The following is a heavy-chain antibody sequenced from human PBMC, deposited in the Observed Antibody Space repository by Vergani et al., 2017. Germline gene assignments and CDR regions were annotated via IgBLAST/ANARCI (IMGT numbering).Heavy chain of an antibody. Sequence: QVQLVESGGGVVQPGRSLRLSCAASGFTFSSYGMHWVRQAPGKGLEWVAVISYDGSNKYYADSVKGRFTISRDNSKNTLYLQMNSLRAEDTAVYYCARSQYSSSWYGYYYYYMDVWGKGTTVTVSS. CDR3: ARSQYSSSWYGYYYYYMDV. D-gene: IGHD6-13*01. CDR1: GFTFSSYG. V-gene: IGHV3-30*03. CDR2: ISYDGSNK. J-gene: IGHJ6*03.